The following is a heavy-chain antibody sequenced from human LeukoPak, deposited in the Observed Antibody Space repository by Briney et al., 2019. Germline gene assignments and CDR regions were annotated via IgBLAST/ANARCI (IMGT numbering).Heavy chain of an antibody. CDR3: ARTYGDWEGWFDP. J-gene: IGHJ5*02. CDR1: GFTFSSYS. Sequence: GGSLRLSCAASGFTFSSYSMNWVRQAPGKGLEWVSSISSSSSYIFYADSVKGRFTISRDNAKNSLYLQMNSLRAEDTAVYYCARTYGDWEGWFDPWGQGTLVTVSS. D-gene: IGHD4-17*01. V-gene: IGHV3-21*01. CDR2: ISSSSSYI.